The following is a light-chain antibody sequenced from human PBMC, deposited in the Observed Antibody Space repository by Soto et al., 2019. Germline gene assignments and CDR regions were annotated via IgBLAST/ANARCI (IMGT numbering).Light chain of an antibody. V-gene: IGLV2-14*03. CDR3: SSYTSSFKLAV. J-gene: IGLJ1*01. Sequence: LTQPASVSGSPGQSITIFCTGTSSDVGGYNYVSWYQQHPGSAPKLMIYDVSSRPSGVSNRFSGSKSGNTASLTISGLQAEDEADYYCSSYTSSFKLAVFGSGTKVTDL. CDR1: SSDVGGYNY. CDR2: DVS.